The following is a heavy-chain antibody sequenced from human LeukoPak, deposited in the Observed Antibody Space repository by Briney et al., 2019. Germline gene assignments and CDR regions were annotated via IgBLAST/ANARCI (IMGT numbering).Heavy chain of an antibody. CDR2: ISSSSSTI. D-gene: IGHD5-24*01. Sequence: KSGGSLRLSCAASGFIFSSFEMNWVRQAPGKGLEWVSYISSSSSTIYYADSVKGRFTISRDNAKNSLYLQMNSLRAEDTAVYYCASCSNPPEGVEKYYFDYWGQGTLVTVSS. V-gene: IGHV3-48*01. CDR3: ASCSNPPEGVEKYYFDY. CDR1: GFIFSSFE. J-gene: IGHJ4*02.